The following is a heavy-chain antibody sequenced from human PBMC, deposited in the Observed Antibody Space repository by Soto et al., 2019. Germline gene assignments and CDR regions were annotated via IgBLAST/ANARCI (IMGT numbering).Heavy chain of an antibody. D-gene: IGHD6-6*01. J-gene: IGHJ3*02. CDR1: GGSISSSSYY. V-gene: IGHV4-39*01. CDR2: IYYSGST. CDR3: VGSSSSVGGAFDI. Sequence: QLQLQESGPGLVKPSETLSLSGTVSGGSISSSSYYWGWIRQPPGKGLEWIGSIYYSGSTYYNPSLKSRVTISVDTSKNQFSLKLSSVTAADTAVYYCVGSSSSVGGAFDIWGQGTMVTVSS.